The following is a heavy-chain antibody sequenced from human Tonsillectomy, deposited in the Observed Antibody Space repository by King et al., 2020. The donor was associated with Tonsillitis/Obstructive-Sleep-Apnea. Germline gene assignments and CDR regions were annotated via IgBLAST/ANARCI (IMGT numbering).Heavy chain of an antibody. CDR1: GFTFSSYA. CDR3: AKVLMDHGDYMIDY. J-gene: IGHJ4*02. V-gene: IGHV3-23*04. Sequence: VQLVESGGGLVQPGGSLRLSCAASGFTFSSYAMSWVRQAPGKGLEWVFAISGSGGSTHYADSVKGRFTISRDNSKNTLYLQMNSLRAEDTAVYYCAKVLMDHGDYMIDYWGQGTLVTVSS. CDR2: ISGSGGST. D-gene: IGHD4-17*01.